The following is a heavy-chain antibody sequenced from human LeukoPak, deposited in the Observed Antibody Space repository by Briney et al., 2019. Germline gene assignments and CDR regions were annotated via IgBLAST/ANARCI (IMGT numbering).Heavy chain of an antibody. D-gene: IGHD3-10*01. Sequence: ASVKVSCKASGYRFNDYYMFWIRQAPGQGIEWVGWINAKTGVTSYAQKFQGRVTVTTDTSISTLYMELNSLISDDTAVYYCARDHVSGKDDRNFDYWGQGTLVTVSS. V-gene: IGHV1-2*02. CDR1: GYRFNDYY. CDR3: ARDHVSGKDDRNFDY. CDR2: INAKTGVT. J-gene: IGHJ4*02.